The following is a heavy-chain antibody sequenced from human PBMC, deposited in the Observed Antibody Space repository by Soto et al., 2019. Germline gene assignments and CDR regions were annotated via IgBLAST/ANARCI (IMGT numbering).Heavy chain of an antibody. CDR2: ITSGGTT. J-gene: IGHJ4*02. Sequence: LRLSCTASGFTFSSYEMTWVRQAPGKGLEWISYITSGGTTYYADSAKGRFTISRDNAKNSLYLHLNSLTAEDTAIYYCARVLYATWSSFDYWGQGTLVTVSS. CDR3: ARVLYATWSSFDY. CDR1: GFTFSSYE. D-gene: IGHD1-26*01. V-gene: IGHV3-48*03.